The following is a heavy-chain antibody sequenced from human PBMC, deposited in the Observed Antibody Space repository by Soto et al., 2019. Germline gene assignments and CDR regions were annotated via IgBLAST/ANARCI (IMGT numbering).Heavy chain of an antibody. CDR2: ISWNSGNI. D-gene: IGHD5-18*01. V-gene: IGHV3-9*01. CDR1: GFTFDDYA. J-gene: IGHJ4*02. CDR3: VRSKGGYSYGTPFDY. Sequence: EVQLEESGGALVQPGRSLRLSCAASGFTFDDYAMYWVRQVLGKGLEWVSSISWNSGNIGYADSVKGRFTTSRDNAENSLYLQMNSLRPEDTALYYCVRSKGGYSYGTPFDYWGQGPWSPSPQ.